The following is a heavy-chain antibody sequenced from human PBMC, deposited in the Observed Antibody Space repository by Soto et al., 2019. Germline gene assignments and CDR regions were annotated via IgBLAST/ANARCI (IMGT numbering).Heavy chain of an antibody. V-gene: IGHV3-23*01. D-gene: IGHD1-20*01. Sequence: GGSLRLSCAASGFTFSSYALSWVRQAPGKGLEWVSHISASAASTYYADSVKGRFTISRDNSKDTLYLQMNSLGADDTAVYYCAKDEIAGSTVAFDVWGQGTMVTVSS. CDR3: AKDEIAGSTVAFDV. CDR1: GFTFSSYA. J-gene: IGHJ3*01. CDR2: ISASAAST.